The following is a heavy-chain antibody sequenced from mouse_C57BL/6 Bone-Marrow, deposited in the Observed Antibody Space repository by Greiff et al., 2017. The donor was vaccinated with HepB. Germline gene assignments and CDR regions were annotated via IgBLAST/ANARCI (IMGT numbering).Heavy chain of an antibody. CDR1: GFTFTDYY. CDR3: ARPAYYSNYFDY. J-gene: IGHJ2*01. Sequence: EVMLVESGGGLVQPGGSLSLSCAASGFTFTDYYMSWVRQPPGKALEWLGFIRNKANGYTTEYSASVKGRFTISRDNSQSILYLQMNALRAEDSATYYCARPAYYSNYFDYWGQGTTLTVPS. D-gene: IGHD2-5*01. CDR2: IRNKANGYTT. V-gene: IGHV7-3*01.